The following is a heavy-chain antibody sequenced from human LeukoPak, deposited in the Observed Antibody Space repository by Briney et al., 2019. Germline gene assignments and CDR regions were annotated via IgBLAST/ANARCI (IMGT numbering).Heavy chain of an antibody. J-gene: IGHJ4*02. CDR3: ARNHLTYYYDSSGYSDY. CDR2: INHSGST. D-gene: IGHD3-22*01. Sequence: SETLSLTCAVYGGSFSDYFWSWIRQPPGKGLEWIGEINHSGSTNYNPSLKSRVTISVDTSKNQFSLKLSSVTAADTAVYYCARNHLTYYYDSSGYSDYWGQGTLVTVSS. V-gene: IGHV4-34*01. CDR1: GGSFSDYF.